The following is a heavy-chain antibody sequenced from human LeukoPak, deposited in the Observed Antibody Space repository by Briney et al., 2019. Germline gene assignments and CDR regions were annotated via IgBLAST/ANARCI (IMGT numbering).Heavy chain of an antibody. D-gene: IGHD4-23*01. V-gene: IGHV4-59*01. CDR2: IYYSGST. CDR3: ARGLTTTVVSLAGFDP. CDR1: GGSISSYY. J-gene: IGHJ5*02. Sequence: SETLSLTCTVSGGSISSYYWSWIRQPPGKGLEWIGYIYYSGSTNYNPSLKSRVTISVDTSKNQFSLKLSSVTAADTAVYYCARGLTTTVVSLAGFDPWGQGTLVTVSS.